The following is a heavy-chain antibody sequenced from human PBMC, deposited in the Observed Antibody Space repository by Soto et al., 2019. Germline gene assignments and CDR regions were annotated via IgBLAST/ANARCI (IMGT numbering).Heavy chain of an antibody. J-gene: IGHJ4*02. CDR3: ARREGSSWHDY. CDR1: GGSITSSSYY. V-gene: IGHV4-39*01. D-gene: IGHD6-13*01. Sequence: SETLSPNCTVSGGSITSSSYYWGWIRQPPGKGLEWIGNIYYSGNTYYSPSLKSRVTISVDTSKSQFSLKLSSVTAADTAVYYCARREGSSWHDYWGQGTLVTVS. CDR2: IYYSGNT.